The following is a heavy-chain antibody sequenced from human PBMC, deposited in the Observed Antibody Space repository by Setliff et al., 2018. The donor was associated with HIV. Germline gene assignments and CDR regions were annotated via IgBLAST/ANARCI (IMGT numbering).Heavy chain of an antibody. J-gene: IGHJ3*02. CDR1: GGSISSSNW. CDR2: IYHSGST. CDR3: ARGVYYDSSGLDAFDI. D-gene: IGHD3-22*01. V-gene: IGHV4-4*02. Sequence: NPSETLSLTCAVSGGSISSSNWWSWVRQPPGKGLEWIGEIYHSGSTNYNSSLKSRVTISVDKSKNQFSLKLSSVTAADTAVYYCARGVYYDSSGLDAFDIWGQGTMVTVSS.